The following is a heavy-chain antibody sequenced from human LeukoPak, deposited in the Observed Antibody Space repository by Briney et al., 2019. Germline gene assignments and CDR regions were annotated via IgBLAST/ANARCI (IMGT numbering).Heavy chain of an antibody. Sequence: GGSLRLSCAASGFTFSHYGMHWVRQAPGRGLEWVAVIWNDGSDKYYADSVKGRFTISRDNSQNTVDLHMNSLRAEDTAVYYCAKDAQRGFDYSNSLEYWGQGTLVTVSS. V-gene: IGHV3-33*06. CDR3: AKDAQRGFDYSNSLEY. J-gene: IGHJ4*02. CDR1: GFTFSHYG. CDR2: IWNDGSDK. D-gene: IGHD4-11*01.